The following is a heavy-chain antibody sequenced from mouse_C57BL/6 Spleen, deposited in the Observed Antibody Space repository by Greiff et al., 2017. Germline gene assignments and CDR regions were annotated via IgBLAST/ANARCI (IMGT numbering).Heavy chain of an antibody. CDR2: IYPGDGDT. V-gene: IGHV1-82*01. J-gene: IGHJ3*01. D-gene: IGHD3-3*01. CDR3: ASGGTLFAY. Sequence: VQLQESGPELVKPGASVKISCKASGYAFSSSWMNWVKQRPGKGLEWIGRIYPGDGDTNYNGKFKGKATLTADKSSSTAYMQLSSLTSEDSAVYFCASGGTLFAYWGQGTLVTVSA. CDR1: GYAFSSSW.